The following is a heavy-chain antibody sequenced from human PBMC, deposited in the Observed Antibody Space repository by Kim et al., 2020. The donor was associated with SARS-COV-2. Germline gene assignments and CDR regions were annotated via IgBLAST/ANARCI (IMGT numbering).Heavy chain of an antibody. CDR3: ARSSVLLWFGGLDP. D-gene: IGHD3-10*01. J-gene: IGHJ5*02. CDR2: IYYSGST. CDR1: GGSVSSGSYY. V-gene: IGHV4-61*01. Sequence: SETLSLTCTVSGGSVSSGSYYWSWIRQPPGKGLEWIGYIYYSGSTNYNPSLKSRVTISVDTSKNQFSLKLISVTPADTAVYYCARSSVLLWFGGLDPWGQGTLVTVSS.